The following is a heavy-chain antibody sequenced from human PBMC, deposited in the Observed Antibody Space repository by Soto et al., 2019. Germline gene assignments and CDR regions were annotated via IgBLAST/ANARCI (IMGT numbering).Heavy chain of an antibody. Sequence: QLHLVQSGAVVKKPGASVTVSCSASGYPVTAYYMHWVRQAPGRGLEWMGGINPATGAAKYTQTLQGRVTTAMDTSTSTVVMALSGLTSEGTAVFYCARGGGVGVAGSAAFDMWGQGTLVTVSS. CDR3: ARGGGVGVAGSAAFDM. CDR2: INPATGAA. J-gene: IGHJ3*02. V-gene: IGHV1-2*02. D-gene: IGHD3-3*01. CDR1: GYPVTAYY.